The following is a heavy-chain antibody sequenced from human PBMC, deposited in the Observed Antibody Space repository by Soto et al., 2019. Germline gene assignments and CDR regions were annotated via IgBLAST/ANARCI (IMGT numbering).Heavy chain of an antibody. Sequence: SETLSHTCTVSGGSISSYYLSWIRQPPGKGLEWIGYIHYSGSTIYNPSLESRVTISVDTSKNQFSLKLTSVTAADTAVYYCATMIGDPVLTFDYWGQGTLVTSPQ. V-gene: IGHV4-59*01. CDR3: ATMIGDPVLTFDY. D-gene: IGHD3-10*02. CDR2: IHYSGST. J-gene: IGHJ4*02. CDR1: GGSISSYY.